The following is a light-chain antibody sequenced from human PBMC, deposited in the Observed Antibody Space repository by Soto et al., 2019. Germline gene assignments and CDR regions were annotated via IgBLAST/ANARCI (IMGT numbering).Light chain of an antibody. CDR3: QQYNIYWT. CDR1: QSVHRW. Sequence: DIQMTQSPSTLSASVGDTVTITCRASQSVHRWLAWYRQKPGRAPKLLIFRASSLESGVPSRFSGSGSGTEFTLTINSLQPDDFATYYCQQYNIYWTFGQGTKV. J-gene: IGKJ1*01. CDR2: RAS. V-gene: IGKV1-5*03.